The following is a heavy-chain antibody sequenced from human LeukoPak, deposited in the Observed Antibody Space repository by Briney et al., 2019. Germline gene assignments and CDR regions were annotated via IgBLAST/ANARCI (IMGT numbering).Heavy chain of an antibody. V-gene: IGHV1-2*02. Sequence: GASVKVSCKASGYTFTDYYIHWVRQAPGHGLEWMGWVNPHSGGTNFAQRFRGRVTLTRDTSVTTAYMELRSLRSDGTAVYYCARDFGHDYGDYVRPGWFIPPPPGWFDPWGQGTLVTVSS. CDR2: VNPHSGGT. CDR1: GYTFTDYY. CDR3: ARDFGHDYGDYVRPGWFIPPPPGWFDP. J-gene: IGHJ5*02. D-gene: IGHD4-17*01.